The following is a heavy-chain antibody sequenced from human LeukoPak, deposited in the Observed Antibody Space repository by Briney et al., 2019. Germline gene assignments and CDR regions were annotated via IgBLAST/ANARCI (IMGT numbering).Heavy chain of an antibody. D-gene: IGHD2-8*02. Sequence: GGSLRLSCAASRFTFSSYSMNWVRQAPGKGLEWIAYISDGSSPMYYADSVKGRFTISRDDANNSLYLQMDSLRAEDTAVYYCARQRFTGRVNSYFDYWGQGTLVTVSS. CDR3: ARQRFTGRVNSYFDY. CDR2: ISDGSSPM. J-gene: IGHJ4*02. CDR1: RFTFSSYS. V-gene: IGHV3-48*04.